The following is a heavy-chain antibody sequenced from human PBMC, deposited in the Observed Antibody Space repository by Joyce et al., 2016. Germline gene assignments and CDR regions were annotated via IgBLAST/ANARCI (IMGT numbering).Heavy chain of an antibody. CDR3: ARPEEGGDY. CDR2: INQDGRQK. D-gene: IGHD3-16*01. V-gene: IGHV3-7*03. J-gene: IGHJ4*02. Sequence: EVQLVESGGALVQPGGSLRLSCAASGFILSHYWASWVRRAPGKGLEWLANINQDGRQKNYADSVKGRFTISRDNAKNSLYLQLDSLRVEDTAVYYCARPEEGGDYWGQGTLVTVSS. CDR1: GFILSHYW.